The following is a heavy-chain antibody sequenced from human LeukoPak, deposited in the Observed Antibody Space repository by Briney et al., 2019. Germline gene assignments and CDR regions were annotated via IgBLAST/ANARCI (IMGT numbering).Heavy chain of an antibody. Sequence: SETLSLTCTVSSGSITGYYWSWIRQPPGKGLEWIGYVYATGTTNYNPSLKTRATISIDTSKNQLSLTLTSVTAADTAVYYCARVGSGGAWFDFWGQGTLVSVSS. CDR2: VYATGTT. D-gene: IGHD6-19*01. V-gene: IGHV4-59*01. CDR3: ARVGSGGAWFDF. CDR1: SGSITGYY. J-gene: IGHJ4*02.